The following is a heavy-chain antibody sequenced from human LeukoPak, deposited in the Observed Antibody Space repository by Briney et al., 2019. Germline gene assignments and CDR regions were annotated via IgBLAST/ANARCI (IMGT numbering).Heavy chain of an antibody. V-gene: IGHV3-23*01. CDR3: AKDQRRDGATAAPCMDA. D-gene: IGHD1-26*01. CDR1: GFSSSSFS. CDR2: ITGRDGRA. Sequence: GGSLRLSCAASGFSSSSFSISWVRHAPGQGLEWVSGITGRDGRAYYADSVKGRFTISRDNYKNILYLQMNSLRAEDTAIYYCAKDQRRDGATAAPCMDAWGQGTSVTVSS. J-gene: IGHJ6*02.